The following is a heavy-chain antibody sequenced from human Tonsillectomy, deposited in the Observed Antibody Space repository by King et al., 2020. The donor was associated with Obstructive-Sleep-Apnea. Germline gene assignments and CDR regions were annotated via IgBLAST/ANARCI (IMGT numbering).Heavy chain of an antibody. CDR3: ARPPDYDSSGVDY. D-gene: IGHD3-22*01. CDR2: INSDESST. Sequence: VQLVESGGGLVQPGGSMRLSCAASGFTFSSYWMHWGRQAPGKGLVWVSRINSDESSTSYADSVKGRFTISRDNAKNTLYLQMNSLRAEDTAVYYCARPPDYDSSGVDYWGQGTLVTVSS. J-gene: IGHJ4*02. CDR1: GFTFSSYW. V-gene: IGHV3-74*01.